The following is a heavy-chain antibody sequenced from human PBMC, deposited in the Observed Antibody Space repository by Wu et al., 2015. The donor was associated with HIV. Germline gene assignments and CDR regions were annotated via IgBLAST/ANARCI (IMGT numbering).Heavy chain of an antibody. V-gene: IGHV1-18*01. CDR3: ARNRDLQYFYFYYMDV. D-gene: IGHD4-11*01. Sequence: QVHLVQSGAEVKKPGASVKVSCTASGDIFTNFGISWVRQAPGQGLEWMGWISAYNGNTNYAQKLQGRVTMTTDTTTRTAYMELRSLRSDDTAIYYCARNRDLQYFYFYYMDVWGQRDHGHRLL. CDR1: GDIFTNFG. J-gene: IGHJ6*03. CDR2: ISAYNGNT.